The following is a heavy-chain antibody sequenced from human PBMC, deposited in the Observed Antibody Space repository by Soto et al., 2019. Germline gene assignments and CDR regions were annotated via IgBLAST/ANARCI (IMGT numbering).Heavy chain of an antibody. CDR2: IYSGGST. J-gene: IGHJ4*02. V-gene: IGHV3-53*01. CDR3: ARVTASGSFDY. Sequence: WGSLRLSCAASGFTVSSNYMSWVRQAPGKGLEWVSVIYSGGSTYYADSVKGRFTISRDNSKNTLSLQMNSLGAEDTAVYYCARVTASGSFDYWGQGTLVTVSS. D-gene: IGHD3-10*01. CDR1: GFTVSSNY.